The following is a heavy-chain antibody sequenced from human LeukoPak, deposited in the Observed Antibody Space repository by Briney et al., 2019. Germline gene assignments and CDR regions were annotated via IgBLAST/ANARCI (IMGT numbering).Heavy chain of an antibody. J-gene: IGHJ4*02. CDR1: GGSISSGDYY. D-gene: IGHD3-3*01. CDR2: IYYSGST. Sequence: SETLSLTCTVSGGSISSGDYYWSWIRQPPGKGLEWIGYIYYSGSTNYNPSLKSRVTISVDTSKNQFSLKLSSVTAADTAVYYCARANYDFWSGYYFDYWGQGTLVTVSS. CDR3: ARANYDFWSGYYFDY. V-gene: IGHV4-61*08.